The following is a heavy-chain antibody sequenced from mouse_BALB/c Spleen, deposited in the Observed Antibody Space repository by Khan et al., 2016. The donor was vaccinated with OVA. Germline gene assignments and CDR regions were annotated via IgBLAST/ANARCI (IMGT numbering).Heavy chain of an antibody. CDR3: ARGNYYGSSSWFGY. CDR1: GYTFSSYW. V-gene: IGHV1-9*01. Sequence: QVQLQQSGAELMKPGASVKISCKATGYTFSSYWIEWVQQRPGHGLEWIGEILPGSGSNNYNEKFKGKATFTADTSSNTAYMQLSSLTSEDAAVYYCARGNYYGSSSWFGYWGQGTLVTVS. J-gene: IGHJ3*01. D-gene: IGHD1-1*01. CDR2: ILPGSGSN.